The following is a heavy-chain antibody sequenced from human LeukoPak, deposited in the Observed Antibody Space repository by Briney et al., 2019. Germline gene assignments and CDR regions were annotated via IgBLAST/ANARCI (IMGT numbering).Heavy chain of an antibody. CDR3: ARDGYCSSTSCYPPNYYYYGMDV. Sequence: GASVKVSCTASGYTFTSYAMNWVRQAPGQGLEWMGWINTNTGNPTYAQGFTGRFVFSLDTSVSTAYLQISSLKAEDTAVYYCARDGYCSSTSCYPPNYYYYGMDVWGQGTTVIVSS. J-gene: IGHJ6*02. CDR2: INTNTGNP. D-gene: IGHD2-2*03. CDR1: GYTFTSYA. V-gene: IGHV7-4-1*02.